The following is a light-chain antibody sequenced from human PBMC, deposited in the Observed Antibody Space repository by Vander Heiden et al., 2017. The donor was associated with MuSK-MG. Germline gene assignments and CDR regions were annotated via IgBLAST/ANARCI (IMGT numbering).Light chain of an antibody. V-gene: IGKV3-20*01. J-gene: IGKJ2*01. CDR2: DAS. CDR3: QQYGSSPLYT. CDR1: HSVAGNY. Sequence: EILLTQSPGTLPLSPGERATLSCRASHSVAGNYVAWYQKKPGQAPRLLIYDASSRATGIPDRLSGSGTGTDFTLTISRLEPEDFAVYYCQQYGSSPLYTFGQGTKLEI.